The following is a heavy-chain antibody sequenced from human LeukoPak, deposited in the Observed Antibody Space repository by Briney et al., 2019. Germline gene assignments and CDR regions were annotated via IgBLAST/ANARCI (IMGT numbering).Heavy chain of an antibody. CDR2: VTASGAGT. CDR3: ANNGGVAVAGSFDN. CDR1: GFTFDSYA. V-gene: IGHV3-23*01. D-gene: IGHD6-19*01. J-gene: IGHJ4*02. Sequence: GGSLRLSCAASGFTFDSYAMTWVRQAPGKGLEWVSTVTASGAGTYFADSVKGRLTISRDNSKNTLYLQLNSLRAEDTAIYYCANNGGVAVAGSFDNWGQGTLVTVSS.